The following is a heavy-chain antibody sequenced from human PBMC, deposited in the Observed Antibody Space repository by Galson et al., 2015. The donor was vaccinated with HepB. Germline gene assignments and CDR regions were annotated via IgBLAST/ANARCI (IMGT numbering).Heavy chain of an antibody. J-gene: IGHJ4*02. CDR2: IWYDGSIE. CDR3: AKDPYLYSALAGTMAGFDY. CDR1: GFTFSNYG. V-gene: IGHV3-30*18. D-gene: IGHD6-19*01. Sequence: SLRLSCAASGFTFSNYGMHWVRQAPGKGLEWVAVIWYDGSIEYYRDSVKGRFTISRDNSKNTLYLQMNSLRAEDTALYYCAKDPYLYSALAGTMAGFDYWGQGTLVTVSS.